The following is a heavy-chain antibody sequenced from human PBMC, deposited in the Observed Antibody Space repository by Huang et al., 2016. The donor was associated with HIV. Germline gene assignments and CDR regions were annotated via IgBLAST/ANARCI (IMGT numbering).Heavy chain of an antibody. D-gene: IGHD3-9*01. CDR1: GYNFVKYW. Sequence: EVHLVQSGAEVRKPGESLKISCEVSGYNFVKYWVGWVRQVPGKGREWVCISAPGDSKTRYSPSVEGHVTISVDKSINTTYLQWRSLEAADTAIYYCARPFYFDTSGPQTGGYFDLWGRGALVTVSS. CDR2: SAPGDSKT. J-gene: IGHJ2*01. V-gene: IGHV5-51*01. CDR3: ARPFYFDTSGPQTGGYFDL.